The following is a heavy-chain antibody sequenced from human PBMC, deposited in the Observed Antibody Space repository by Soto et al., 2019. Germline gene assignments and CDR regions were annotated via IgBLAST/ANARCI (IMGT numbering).Heavy chain of an antibody. V-gene: IGHV3-33*01. D-gene: IGHD1-7*01. CDR3: ARDSDRNSRFSQFDN. Sequence: QVQLVESGGGVVQPGRSLRLSCAASGFIFSHYGMHWVRQAPGKGLEWVAVIWYDGSKKYYADSVKGRFTISRDSSKSTLYLQMSSLTAEDTAVYYCARDSDRNSRFSQFDNWGQGTLVTVSS. CDR1: GFIFSHYG. CDR2: IWYDGSKK. J-gene: IGHJ4*02.